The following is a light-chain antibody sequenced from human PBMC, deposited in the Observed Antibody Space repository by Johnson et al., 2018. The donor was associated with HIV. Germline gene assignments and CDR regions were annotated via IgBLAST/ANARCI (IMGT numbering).Light chain of an antibody. CDR2: ETD. CDR3: GTWDSSLTPFFV. CDR1: TSNY. J-gene: IGLJ1*01. Sequence: QSVLTQPPSVSAAPGQKVTISCSGGTSNYVSWYQHLPGAAPKLLIYETDKRPSGIPERFSASKSGTSATLAITGLQTGDEGDYYCGTWDSSLTPFFVFGTATKVTAL. V-gene: IGLV1-51*02.